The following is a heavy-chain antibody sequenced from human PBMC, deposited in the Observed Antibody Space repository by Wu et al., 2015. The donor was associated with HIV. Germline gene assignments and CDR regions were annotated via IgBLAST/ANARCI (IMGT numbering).Heavy chain of an antibody. CDR3: AKLWSSAWDGLDL. D-gene: IGHD6-19*01. Sequence: QVQLVQSGAEVKKPGASVKVSCKASGYTFTGYYMHWVRQAPGQGLEWMGWINPNGGGRHYAQKFQGRVTMTRDTSITTAYLEFSGLTSDDTAVYFCAKLWSSAWDGLDLWGQGTVVTVSS. V-gene: IGHV1-2*02. CDR1: GYTFTGYY. J-gene: IGHJ3*01. CDR2: INPNGGGR.